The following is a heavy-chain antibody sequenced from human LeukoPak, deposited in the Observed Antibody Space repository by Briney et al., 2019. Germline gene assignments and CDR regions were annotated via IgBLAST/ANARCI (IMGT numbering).Heavy chain of an antibody. Sequence: GGSLRLACAASGFTFRSDWMSWVRQSPEKGLEWAANINPDGSATYYVDSVKGRFIISRDNTKNSLYLQMNSLRAEDTAVYYCAAEVGDYVDYWGQGTLVTVSS. CDR2: INPDGSAT. CDR3: AAEVGDYVDY. J-gene: IGHJ4*02. V-gene: IGHV3-7*03. CDR1: GFTFRSDW. D-gene: IGHD1-26*01.